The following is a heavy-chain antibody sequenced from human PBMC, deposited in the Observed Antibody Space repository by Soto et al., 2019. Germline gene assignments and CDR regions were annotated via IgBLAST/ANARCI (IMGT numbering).Heavy chain of an antibody. D-gene: IGHD4-4*01. CDR3: AKDRYSNVPGHNWFDP. CDR1: GFTFSSYA. J-gene: IGHJ5*02. Sequence: GGSLRLSCAASGFTFSSYAMSWVRQAPGKGLEWVSAISGSGGSTYYADSVKGRFTISRDNSKNTLYLQMNSLRAEDTAVYYCAKDRYSNVPGHNWFDPWGQGTLVTVSS. CDR2: ISGSGGST. V-gene: IGHV3-23*01.